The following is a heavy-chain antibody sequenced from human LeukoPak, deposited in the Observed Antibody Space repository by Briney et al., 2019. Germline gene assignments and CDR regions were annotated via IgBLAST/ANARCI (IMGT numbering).Heavy chain of an antibody. D-gene: IGHD2-21*02. CDR2: IYHSGST. CDR3: AREAYCGGDCYDAFDI. V-gene: IGHV4-4*02. J-gene: IGHJ3*02. CDR1: GGSISSSNW. Sequence: SGTLSLTCAVSGGSISSSNWWSWVRQPPGKGLEWIGEIYHSGSTNYNPSLKSRVTISVDKSKNQFSLKLSSVTAADTAVYYCAREAYCGGDCYDAFDIWGQGAMVTVSS.